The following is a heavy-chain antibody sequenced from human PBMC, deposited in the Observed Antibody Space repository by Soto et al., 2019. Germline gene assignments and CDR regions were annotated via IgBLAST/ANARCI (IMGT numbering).Heavy chain of an antibody. Sequence: QVQLVQSGAEVKKPGSSVKVSCKASGGTFSSYAISWVRQAPGQGLEWMGGIIPIFGTANYAQKFQGRVTITEDEPTSPADMGLSSLRSEDTAVYYCARGWGQLVRYSYWFDPWGQGPLVTVSS. J-gene: IGHJ5*02. D-gene: IGHD6-6*01. CDR1: GGTFSSYA. CDR3: ARGWGQLVRYSYWFDP. CDR2: IIPIFGTA. V-gene: IGHV1-69*12.